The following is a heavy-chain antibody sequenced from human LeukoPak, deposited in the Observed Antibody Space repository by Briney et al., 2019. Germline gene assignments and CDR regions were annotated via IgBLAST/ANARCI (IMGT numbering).Heavy chain of an antibody. D-gene: IGHD1-26*01. CDR3: AKEGGSPTWRYYFDY. Sequence: GGSLRLSCAASGFTFRSYAMNWVRQAPGKGLEWVSVISGSGGSTYYADSVKGRFTISRDNSKNTLYLQMNSLRAEDTAVYYCAKEGGSPTWRYYFDYWGQGTLVTVSS. V-gene: IGHV3-23*01. CDR1: GFTFRSYA. CDR2: ISGSGGST. J-gene: IGHJ4*02.